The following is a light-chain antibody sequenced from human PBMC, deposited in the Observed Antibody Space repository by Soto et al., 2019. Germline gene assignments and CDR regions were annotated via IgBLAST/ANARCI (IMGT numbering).Light chain of an antibody. V-gene: IGKV3-11*01. CDR1: QSVSSN. Sequence: EIVLTQSPATLSLSPGERATLSCRASQSVSSNLAWYQQKPGQAPRLLIYDASNRATGISDRFSGSGSGTDFTLSISSLEPENIPAYSCQQRSSGPPPFGKGTKGDIK. CDR2: DAS. J-gene: IGKJ1*01. CDR3: QQRSSGPPP.